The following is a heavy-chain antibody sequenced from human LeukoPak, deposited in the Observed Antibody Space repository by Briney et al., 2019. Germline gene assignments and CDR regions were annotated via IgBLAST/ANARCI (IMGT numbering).Heavy chain of an antibody. CDR1: GFTVSSNY. Sequence: PGGSLRLSCAASGFTVSSNYMSWVRQAPGKGLEWVSVIYSGGSTYYADSVKGRFTISRDNSKNTLYLQMNSLRAEDTAVYYCARTPEWELLPGEYYFDYWGQGTLVTVSS. CDR2: IYSGGST. D-gene: IGHD1-26*01. CDR3: ARTPEWELLPGEYYFDY. J-gene: IGHJ4*02. V-gene: IGHV3-53*01.